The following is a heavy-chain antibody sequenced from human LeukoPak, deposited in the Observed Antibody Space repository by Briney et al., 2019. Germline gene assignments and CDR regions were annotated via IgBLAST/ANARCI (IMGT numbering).Heavy chain of an antibody. J-gene: IGHJ6*03. CDR1: GYTFTGHS. CDR3: ARGGYSYVIYYYYYMDV. Sequence: ASVKVSCKASGYTFTGHSMYWVRQAPGQGLEWMGWMNPNSGNTGYAQKFQGRVTITRNTSISTAYMELSSLRSEDTAVYYCARGGYSYVIYYYYYMDVWGKGTTVTVSS. D-gene: IGHD5-18*01. CDR2: MNPNSGNT. V-gene: IGHV1-8*03.